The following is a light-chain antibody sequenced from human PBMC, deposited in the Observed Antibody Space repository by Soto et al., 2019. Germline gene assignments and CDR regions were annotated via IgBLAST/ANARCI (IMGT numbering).Light chain of an antibody. CDR3: QQFGTSRIT. CDR1: QSVSSRS. V-gene: IGKV3-20*01. CDR2: GAS. Sequence: EIVLTQSPGTLSLSPGERATLSCRASQSVSSRSLAWYQQKPGQAPRLLIYGASNRATGIPDRFSGSGSGTDFTLTISKLEPEDFAMYYCQQFGTSRITFGGGTKVDIK. J-gene: IGKJ4*01.